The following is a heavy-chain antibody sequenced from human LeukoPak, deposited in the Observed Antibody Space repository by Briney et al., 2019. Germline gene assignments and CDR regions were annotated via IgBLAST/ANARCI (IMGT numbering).Heavy chain of an antibody. J-gene: IGHJ4*02. CDR1: GYTFTNNF. CDR2: INPSGDNT. Sequence: ASVKVSCKASGYTFTNNFIHWVRQAPGQGLEWMGIINPSGDNTWYAQKFQGRVTMTTDTSTSTACMELRSLRSDDTAVYYCARPDYSTGFDYWGQGTLVTVSS. D-gene: IGHD4-11*01. CDR3: ARPDYSTGFDY. V-gene: IGHV1-46*01.